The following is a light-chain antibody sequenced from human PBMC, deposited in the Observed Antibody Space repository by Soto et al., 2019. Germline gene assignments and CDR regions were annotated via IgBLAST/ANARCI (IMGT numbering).Light chain of an antibody. CDR1: QSVSYW. Sequence: DIHMTQTTSTLSASLGDRVTITCRASQSVSYWLAWYQQKPGKAPKLLIHDASSLESGIPSRFRGGGSGQEFTLTISGLQPNDFATYYCQHYGFSFGPGTKVEMK. V-gene: IGKV1-5*01. CDR3: QHYGFS. CDR2: DAS. J-gene: IGKJ3*01.